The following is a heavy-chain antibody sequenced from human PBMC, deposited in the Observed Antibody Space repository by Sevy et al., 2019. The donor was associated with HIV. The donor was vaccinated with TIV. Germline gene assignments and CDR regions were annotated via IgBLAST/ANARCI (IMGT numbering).Heavy chain of an antibody. Sequence: ASVKVSCKAARYTFTDYYVHWVRQGPGQGLEWMGWINPNNGGTKYAQRFQGRVTMTRDTSINTAYMGLGSRTSDDTAVYYCARLTTMPTSDDYGMDVWGQGTTVTVSS. CDR2: INPNNGGT. D-gene: IGHD4-17*01. CDR3: ARLTTMPTSDDYGMDV. J-gene: IGHJ6*02. V-gene: IGHV1-2*02. CDR1: RYTFTDYY.